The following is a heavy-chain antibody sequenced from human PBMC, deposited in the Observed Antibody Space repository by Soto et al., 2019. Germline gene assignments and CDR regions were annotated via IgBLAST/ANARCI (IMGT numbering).Heavy chain of an antibody. Sequence: SETLSLTCAVYGGSFSGYYWSWIRQPPGKGLEWIGEINHSGSTNYNPSLKSRVTISVDTSKNQFSLKLSSVTAADTAVYYCARVQLRPDQYYYSSGSYCDYWGQGTLVTVSS. V-gene: IGHV4-34*01. D-gene: IGHD3-10*01. CDR2: INHSGST. CDR1: GGSFSGYY. J-gene: IGHJ4*02. CDR3: ARVQLRPDQYYYSSGSYCDY.